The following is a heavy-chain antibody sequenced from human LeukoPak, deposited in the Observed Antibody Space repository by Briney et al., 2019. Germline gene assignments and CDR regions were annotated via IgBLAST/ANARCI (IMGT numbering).Heavy chain of an antibody. CDR1: GYTFTGYY. CDR3: AVTGTAVAGTFDY. D-gene: IGHD6-19*01. CDR2: INPNIGGT. V-gene: IGHV1-2*06. J-gene: IGHJ4*02. Sequence: ASLKVSCKASGYTFTGYYMHWVRQAPGHRLEWMGRINPNIGGTNYAQKFQGRVTMTRDTSISTAYMELSRLRSDDTAVYYCAVTGTAVAGTFDYWGQGTLVTVSS.